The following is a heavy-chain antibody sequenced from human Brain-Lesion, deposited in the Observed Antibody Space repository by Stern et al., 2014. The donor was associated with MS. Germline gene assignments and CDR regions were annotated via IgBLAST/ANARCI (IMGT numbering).Heavy chain of an antibody. D-gene: IGHD3-3*01. Sequence: QVQLVESGAEVKKPGASVKVSCKTSGYIFTGYYIHWVRQAPGQGLERMGRINPNTGGKKYGQKCKGRVTMSRDTSTSTAYMQPGSLTSDDTAVYYCARDQRGITIFGVVTDYYYLGMDVWGQGTTVTVSS. CDR3: ARDQRGITIFGVVTDYYYLGMDV. J-gene: IGHJ6*02. CDR1: GYIFTGYY. V-gene: IGHV1-2*02. CDR2: INPNTGGK.